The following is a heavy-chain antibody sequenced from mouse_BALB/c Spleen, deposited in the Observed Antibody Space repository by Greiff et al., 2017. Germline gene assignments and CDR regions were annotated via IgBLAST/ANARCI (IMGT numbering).Heavy chain of an antibody. V-gene: IGHV1-39*01. J-gene: IGHJ4*01. CDR2: IDPYYGGT. D-gene: IGHD2-4*01. Sequence: LEESGPELEKPGASVKISCKASGYSFTGYNMNWVKQSIGMSLEWIGNIDPYYGGTSYNQKFKGKATLTVDKSSSTAYMQLKSLTSEDSAVYYCATFYDYDEAMDYWGQGTSVTVSS. CDR1: GYSFTGYN. CDR3: ATFYDYDEAMDY.